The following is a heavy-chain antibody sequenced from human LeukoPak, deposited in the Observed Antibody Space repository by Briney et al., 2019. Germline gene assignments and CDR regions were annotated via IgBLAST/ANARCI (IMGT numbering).Heavy chain of an antibody. J-gene: IGHJ4*02. CDR2: IYYSGSP. Sequence: PSETLSLTCTVSGGSISSSDYYWAWIRQPPGKGLEWIGSIYYSGSPYYNPSLKSRVTISVDTSKNQFSLKLSSVTAADTAVYYCARVSSVGATTDYFDYWGQGTLVTVSS. CDR3: ARVSSVGATTDYFDY. V-gene: IGHV4-39*07. D-gene: IGHD1-26*01. CDR1: GGSISSSDYY.